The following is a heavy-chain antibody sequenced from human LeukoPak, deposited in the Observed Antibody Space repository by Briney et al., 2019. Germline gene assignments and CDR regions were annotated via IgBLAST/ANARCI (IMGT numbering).Heavy chain of an antibody. Sequence: GGSLRLSCAASGFSFSDYWMSWVRQAPGKGLEWVANIKKDGSEKHYVDSVKGRFTISRDNSRNTPSLQMNSLRVEDTAVYYCAVAGSGTFDIWGQGTVVIVSS. CDR2: IKKDGSEK. J-gene: IGHJ3*02. V-gene: IGHV3-7*03. D-gene: IGHD3-10*01. CDR1: GFSFSDYW. CDR3: AVAGSGTFDI.